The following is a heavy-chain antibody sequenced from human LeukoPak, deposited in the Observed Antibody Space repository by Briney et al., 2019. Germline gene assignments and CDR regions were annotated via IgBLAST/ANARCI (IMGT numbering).Heavy chain of an antibody. CDR2: INHSGST. CDR3: ARGALRYYYGSGTPPYFDY. D-gene: IGHD3-10*01. V-gene: IGHV4-34*01. Sequence: PSETLSLTCAVYGGSFSGYYWSWIRQPPGKGLEWIGEINHSGSTNYNPSLKSRVTISVDTSKNQFSLKLSSVTAAGTAVYYCARGALRYYYGSGTPPYFDYWGQGTLVTVSS. J-gene: IGHJ4*02. CDR1: GGSFSGYY.